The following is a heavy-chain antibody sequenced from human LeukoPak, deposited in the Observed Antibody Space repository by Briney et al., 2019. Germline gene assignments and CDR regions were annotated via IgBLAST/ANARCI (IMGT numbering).Heavy chain of an antibody. D-gene: IGHD1-26*01. Sequence: GGSLRLSCAASGFTFNDYAMHWVRQAPGKGLEWVSGIGWNSGSIGYADSVKGRFTISRDNSKNTLYLQMNSLRAEDTAVYYCARGGSYLSAFDIWGQGTMVTVSS. CDR2: IGWNSGSI. J-gene: IGHJ3*02. V-gene: IGHV3-9*01. CDR3: ARGGSYLSAFDI. CDR1: GFTFNDYA.